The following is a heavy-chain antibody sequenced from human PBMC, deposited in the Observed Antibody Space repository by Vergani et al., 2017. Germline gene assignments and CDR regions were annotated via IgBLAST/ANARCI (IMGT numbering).Heavy chain of an antibody. CDR1: GYTFTSYD. CDR2: MNPNSGNT. Sequence: QVQLVQSGAEVKKPGASVKVSCKASGYTFTSYDINWVRQATGQGLEWMGWMNPNSGNTGYAQKFQGRVTMTRNTSISTAYLELSSLRSKDTAVYYCARGMDIVVVPAATARSAGYYMDVWGKGTTVTVSS. CDR3: ARGMDIVVVPAATARSAGYYMDV. D-gene: IGHD2-2*03. V-gene: IGHV1-8*01. J-gene: IGHJ6*03.